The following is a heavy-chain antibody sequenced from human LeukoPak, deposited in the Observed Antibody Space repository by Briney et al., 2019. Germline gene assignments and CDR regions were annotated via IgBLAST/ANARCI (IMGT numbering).Heavy chain of an antibody. CDR2: IDHTGST. Sequence: GSLRLSCAASGFTFSSYEMNWVRQAPGKGLEWIANIDHTGSTFYDPSLKSRVTISVDTSKNQFSLNLGSVTAADTAMYYCARDRYTGWYSFDYWGQGTLITVSS. CDR1: GFTFSSYE. D-gene: IGHD6-19*01. J-gene: IGHJ4*02. V-gene: IGHV4-38-2*02. CDR3: ARDRYTGWYSFDY.